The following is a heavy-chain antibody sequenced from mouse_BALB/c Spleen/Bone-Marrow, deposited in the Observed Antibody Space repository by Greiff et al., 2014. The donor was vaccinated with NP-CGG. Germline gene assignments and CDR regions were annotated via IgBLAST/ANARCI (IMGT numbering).Heavy chain of an antibody. V-gene: IGHV14-3*02. CDR3: ASYRYGWYFDV. D-gene: IGHD2-14*01. Sequence: VQLQQSGAELVKPGASVKLSCTASGFNIKDTYLHWVKQRPEQGLDWIGRIDPAIFTKYDPKFQGKATITADTSSYTAYLHLSILTSEDTAVYYCASYRYGWYFDVWGAGTTVTVSS. CDR2: IDPAIFT. J-gene: IGHJ1*01. CDR1: GFNIKDTY.